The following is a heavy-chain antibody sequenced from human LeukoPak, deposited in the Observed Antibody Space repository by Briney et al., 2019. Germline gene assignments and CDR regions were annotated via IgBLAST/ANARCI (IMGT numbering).Heavy chain of an antibody. CDR2: ISSSSSYI. CDR1: GFTFSSYS. Sequence: GGSLRLSCAAPGFTFSSYSMNWVRQAPGKGLEWVSSISSSSSYIYYADSVKGRFTISRDNAKNSLYLQMNSLRAEDTAVYYCARDPSSGWSPWGQGTLVTVSS. CDR3: ARDPSSGWSP. J-gene: IGHJ5*02. D-gene: IGHD6-19*01. V-gene: IGHV3-21*01.